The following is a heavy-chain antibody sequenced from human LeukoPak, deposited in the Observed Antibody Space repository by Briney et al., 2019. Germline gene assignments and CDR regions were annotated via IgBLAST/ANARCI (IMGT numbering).Heavy chain of an antibody. J-gene: IGHJ4*02. CDR3: ARGTSSWYRFDY. CDR2: IYDSGST. Sequence: SETLSLTCTVSGGSIGGYYWNWIRQPPGKGLEWIAYIYDSGSTNYNPSLKSRVTISADASKNQLSLKLTSVTAADTAVYYCARGTSSWYRFDYWGQGTLVTVSS. D-gene: IGHD6-13*01. V-gene: IGHV4-59*01. CDR1: GGSIGGYY.